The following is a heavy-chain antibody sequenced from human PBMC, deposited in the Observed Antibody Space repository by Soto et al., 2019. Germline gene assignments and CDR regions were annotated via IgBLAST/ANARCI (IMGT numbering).Heavy chain of an antibody. CDR1: AYTFTGYY. Sequence: GASVKVSCNASAYTFTGYYMHCVRQAPGQGLEWMGWINPNSGGTNYAQKFQGRVTMTRDTSISTAYMELSRLRSDDTAVYYCARDDGCSSTSCYSSVDWFDPWGQGTLVTVSS. CDR2: INPNSGGT. V-gene: IGHV1-2*02. CDR3: ARDDGCSSTSCYSSVDWFDP. D-gene: IGHD2-2*01. J-gene: IGHJ5*02.